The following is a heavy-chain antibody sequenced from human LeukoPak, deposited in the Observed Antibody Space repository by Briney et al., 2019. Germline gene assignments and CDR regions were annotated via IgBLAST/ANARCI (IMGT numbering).Heavy chain of an antibody. CDR1: GGSISSSSYY. Sequence: SETLSLTCTVSGGSISSSSYYWGWIRQPPWKGLEWIGSIYYSGSTYYNPSLKSRVTISVDTSKNQFSLKLSSVTAADTAVYYCARVTPYCSSTSCFAFDHWGQGTLVTVSS. V-gene: IGHV4-39*01. J-gene: IGHJ4*02. CDR2: IYYSGST. D-gene: IGHD2-2*01. CDR3: ARVTPYCSSTSCFAFDH.